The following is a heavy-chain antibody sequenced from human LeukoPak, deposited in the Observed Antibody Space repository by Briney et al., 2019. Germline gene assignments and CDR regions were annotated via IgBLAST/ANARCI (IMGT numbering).Heavy chain of an antibody. CDR3: AKEFEWGSYYGMDV. V-gene: IGHV3-9*01. CDR2: ISWNSGGI. D-gene: IGHD3-9*01. J-gene: IGHJ6*02. CDR1: GFTFDDYA. Sequence: PGGSLRLSCAASGFTFDDYAMYWVRQAQGKGQERVSYISWNSGGIGYADSAQGLFTVSRDNAKHPLYLQMTGLRTEDTALYFCAKEFEWGSYYGMDVWGQGTTVTVSS.